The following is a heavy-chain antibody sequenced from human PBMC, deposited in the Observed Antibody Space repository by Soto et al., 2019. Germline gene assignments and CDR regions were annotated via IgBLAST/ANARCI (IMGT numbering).Heavy chain of an antibody. Sequence: QVQLVQSGAEVKKPGASVKVSCEASGYSFIDYYIHWVRQAPGQGFEWMGRISPKSAGTDYAKKFEDRVTLTWDTSLNTAYMELSSLKSDDTAVYYCARPPGYISDWHYFDLWGQGTRVTVSS. CDR3: ARPPGYISDWHYFDL. CDR1: GYSFIDYY. CDR2: ISPKSAGT. J-gene: IGHJ4*02. V-gene: IGHV1-2*02. D-gene: IGHD2-21*02.